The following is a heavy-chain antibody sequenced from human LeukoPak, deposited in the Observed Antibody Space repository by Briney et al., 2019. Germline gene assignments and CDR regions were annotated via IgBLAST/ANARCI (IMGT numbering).Heavy chain of an antibody. CDR3: ASLRQFRSGGTWYGLDV. CDR1: GFTFSSYE. Sequence: GGSLRLSCAASGFTFSSYEMNWVRQAPGKGLEWISYNSGSGGTIYYADSMKGRFTISRDNAKNSLDLQMSSLRAEDTAVYYCASLRQFRSGGTWYGLDVWGQGSTVTVSS. J-gene: IGHJ6*02. D-gene: IGHD2-15*01. CDR2: NSGSGGTI. V-gene: IGHV3-48*03.